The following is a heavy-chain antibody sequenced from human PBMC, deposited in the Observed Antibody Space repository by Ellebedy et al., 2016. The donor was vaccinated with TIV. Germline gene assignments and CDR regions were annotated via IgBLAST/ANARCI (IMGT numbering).Heavy chain of an antibody. CDR1: EFTFSGVW. CDR2: IRPDGSEK. J-gene: IGHJ6*03. D-gene: IGHD3-16*01. Sequence: GESLKISCSASEFTFSGVWMSWVRQAPGQGLEWVANIRPDGSEKISADSVKGRFTISRDNTKNSLYLQMNNLRVDDTAVYYCARFGSYYVDLWGKGNMVTVSS. V-gene: IGHV3-7*01. CDR3: ARFGSYYVDL.